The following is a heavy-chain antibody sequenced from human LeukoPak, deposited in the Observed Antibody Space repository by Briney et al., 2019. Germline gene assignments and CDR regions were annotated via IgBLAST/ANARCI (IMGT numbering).Heavy chain of an antibody. V-gene: IGHV3-23*01. D-gene: IGHD2-15*01. CDR1: GFTFSSSA. J-gene: IGHJ4*02. CDR2: ISNNGGYT. Sequence: QPGGSLRLSCAASGFTFSSSAMSWVRQAPGKGLEWVSAISNNGGYTYCADSVQGRFTISRDNSKSTLCLQMNSLRAEDTAVYYCAKQLGYCSDGSCYFPYWGQGTLVTVSS. CDR3: AKQLGYCSDGSCYFPY.